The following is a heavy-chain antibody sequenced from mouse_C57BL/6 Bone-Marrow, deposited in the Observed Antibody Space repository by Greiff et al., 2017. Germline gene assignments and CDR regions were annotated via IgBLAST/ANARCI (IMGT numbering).Heavy chain of an antibody. D-gene: IGHD2-4*01. CDR2: IDPEDGDT. J-gene: IGHJ3*01. V-gene: IGHV14-1*01. CDR3: TTYSYYDYSAWFAY. CDR1: GFNIKDYY. Sequence: EVQLQQSGAELVRPGASVKLSCTASGFNIKDYYMHWVKQRPEQGLEWIGRIDPEDGDTEYAPKFQGKATLTADTASNTAYLQLSRLTSEDTAVYYCTTYSYYDYSAWFAYWGQGTLVTVSA.